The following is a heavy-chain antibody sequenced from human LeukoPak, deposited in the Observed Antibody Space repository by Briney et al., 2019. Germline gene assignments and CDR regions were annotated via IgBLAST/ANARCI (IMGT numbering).Heavy chain of an antibody. D-gene: IGHD1-26*01. Sequence: GGSLRLSCAASGFTFSSYSMNWVRQAPGKGLEWVSYISNSSSTIYYADSVKGRFTISRDNAKNSLYLQMSSLRAEDTAVYYCARDGGSYYEAAFDIWGQGTMVTVSS. J-gene: IGHJ3*02. CDR2: ISNSSSTI. V-gene: IGHV3-48*01. CDR1: GFTFSSYS. CDR3: ARDGGSYYEAAFDI.